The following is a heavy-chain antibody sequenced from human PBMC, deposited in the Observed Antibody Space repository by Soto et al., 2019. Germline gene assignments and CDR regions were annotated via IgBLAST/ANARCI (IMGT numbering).Heavy chain of an antibody. J-gene: IGHJ4*02. CDR2: INHSGST. CDR1: GGSFSGYY. CDR3: TREGDGSGFFSDF. D-gene: IGHD3-22*01. V-gene: IGHV4-34*01. Sequence: SETLSLTCAVYGGSFSGYYWTWIRQPPGTGLEWIGEINHSGSTNYNPSLKSRVTISVDTSKNQFSLKLTSVTAEDTAVYYCTREGDGSGFFSDFWGQGALVTVSS.